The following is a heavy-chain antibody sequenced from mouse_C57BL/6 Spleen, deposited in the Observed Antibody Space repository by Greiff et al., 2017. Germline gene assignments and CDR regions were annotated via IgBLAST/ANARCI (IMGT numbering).Heavy chain of an antibody. CDR1: GYSITSGYY. V-gene: IGHV3-6*01. Sequence: ESGPGLVKPSQSLSLTCSVTGYSITSGYYWNWIRQFPGNKLEWMGYISYDGSNNYNPSLKNRISITRDTSKNQFFLKLKSGTTEDTATYYCARDRGYDDAMDYWGQGTSVTVSS. CDR2: ISYDGSN. D-gene: IGHD2-2*01. J-gene: IGHJ4*01. CDR3: ARDRGYDDAMDY.